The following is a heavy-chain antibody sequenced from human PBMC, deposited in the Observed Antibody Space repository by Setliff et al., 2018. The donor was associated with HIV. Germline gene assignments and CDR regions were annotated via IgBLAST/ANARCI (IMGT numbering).Heavy chain of an antibody. J-gene: IGHJ1*01. CDR1: GYTFTGYY. Sequence: ASVKVSCKASGYTFTGYYMHWVRQAPGQGLEWMGWINPNSGGTNYAQKFQGRVTMTRDTSSSTAYMELSRLRSDDTAVYYCARRPGGVAHDEYFQHWGQGTLVTVSS. D-gene: IGHD3-3*01. CDR3: ARRPGGVAHDEYFQH. V-gene: IGHV1-2*02. CDR2: INPNSGGT.